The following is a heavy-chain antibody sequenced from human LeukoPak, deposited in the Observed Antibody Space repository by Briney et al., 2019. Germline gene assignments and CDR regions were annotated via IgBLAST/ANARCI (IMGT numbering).Heavy chain of an antibody. Sequence: GGSLRLSCAASGFTFRSYDMHWVRQATGKGLEWVSAIGTAGDTYYPGSVKGRFTISRENAKNSLYLQMNSLRAGDTAVYYCAREDQLVDAFDIWGQGTMVTVSS. V-gene: IGHV3-13*01. CDR2: IGTAGDT. CDR1: GFTFRSYD. J-gene: IGHJ3*02. CDR3: AREDQLVDAFDI. D-gene: IGHD2-2*01.